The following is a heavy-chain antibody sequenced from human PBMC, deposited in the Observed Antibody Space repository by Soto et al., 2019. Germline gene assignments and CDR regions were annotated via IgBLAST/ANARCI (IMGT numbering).Heavy chain of an antibody. J-gene: IGHJ3*02. CDR2: LSGSLNSA. Sequence: EVQVLQSGGGLGQPGGSLRLSCAAGGFTFRDYAMSWVRQAPGKGLEWVSTLSGSLNSAFYADSVKGRFAISRDSSDNIIYLQMNILRDADTAVYYCARDAGFPDFGVIKQVFDIWGQGTLVTVSS. CDR3: ARDAGFPDFGVIKQVFDI. CDR1: GFTFRDYA. V-gene: IGHV3-23*01. D-gene: IGHD3-3*01.